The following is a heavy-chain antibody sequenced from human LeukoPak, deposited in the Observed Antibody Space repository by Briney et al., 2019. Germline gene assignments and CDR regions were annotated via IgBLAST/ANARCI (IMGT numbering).Heavy chain of an antibody. D-gene: IGHD3-22*01. J-gene: IGHJ4*02. V-gene: IGHV3-23*01. CDR1: GFIFSSYA. CDR2: ISPSSGT. CDR3: ARPQSSSGYYWPFDD. Sequence: GGSLRLSCAASGFIFSSYAMRWVRQAPGKGLEWVSAISPSSGTFYADSVKGRFTISRDNSKNTLYLQMNSLRAEDTAVYYCARPQSSSGYYWPFDDWGQGTLVTVSS.